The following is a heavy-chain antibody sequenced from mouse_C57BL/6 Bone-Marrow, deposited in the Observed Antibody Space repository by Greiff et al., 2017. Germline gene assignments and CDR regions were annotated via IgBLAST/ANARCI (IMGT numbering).Heavy chain of an antibody. D-gene: IGHD1-1*01. J-gene: IGHJ1*03. CDR1: GYTFTSYW. CDR2: IDPNSGGT. V-gene: IGHV1-72*01. CDR3: ARAYYYGSSYDWYFDV. Sequence: QVQLKESGAELVKPGASVKLSCKASGYTFTSYWMHWVKQRPGRGLEWIGRIDPNSGGTKYNEKFKSKATLTVDKPSSTAYMQLSSLTSEDSAVYYCARAYYYGSSYDWYFDVWGTGTTVTVSS.